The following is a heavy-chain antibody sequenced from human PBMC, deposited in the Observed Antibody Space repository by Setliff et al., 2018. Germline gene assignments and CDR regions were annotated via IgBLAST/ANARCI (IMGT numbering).Heavy chain of an antibody. Sequence: LSLTCGGYAGSLSDYYWSWIRQPPGKGLEWIGEINQSGSTTYNPSLKGRVTISMDTSKNQFSLKLTSVTAGDTAVYYCARDLVGYCSGGSCYDWDYWGQGTLVTVSS. CDR3: ARDLVGYCSGGSCYDWDY. V-gene: IGHV4-34*01. D-gene: IGHD2-15*01. J-gene: IGHJ4*02. CDR1: AGSLSDYY. CDR2: INQSGST.